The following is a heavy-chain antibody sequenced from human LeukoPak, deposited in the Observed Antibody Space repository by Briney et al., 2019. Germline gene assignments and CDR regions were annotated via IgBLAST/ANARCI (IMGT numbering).Heavy chain of an antibody. Sequence: GGSLRLSCAASGFPFNVAWMHWVRQAPGKGLVWVSYINSDGSTTSYADSVKGRFTISRDNAKNTLYLQMNSLRAEDTAVYYCGRGLIGVAGTDYWGQGTLVTVSS. J-gene: IGHJ4*02. CDR1: GFPFNVAW. CDR2: INSDGSTT. V-gene: IGHV3-74*01. D-gene: IGHD6-13*01. CDR3: GRGLIGVAGTDY.